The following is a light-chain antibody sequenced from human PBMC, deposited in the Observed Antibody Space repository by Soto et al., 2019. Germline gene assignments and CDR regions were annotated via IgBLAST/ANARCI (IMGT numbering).Light chain of an antibody. CDR3: QQYYNWPRT. CDR1: QSVSSN. V-gene: IGKV3-15*01. CDR2: GAS. Sequence: EIVMTQSPATLSVSPVERATLSCMASQSVSSNLAWYQQKPGQAPRLLIYGASTRATGIPARFSGSGSGTEFTLTISSLQSEDFAVYYCQQYYNWPRTFGQGTKVDIK. J-gene: IGKJ1*01.